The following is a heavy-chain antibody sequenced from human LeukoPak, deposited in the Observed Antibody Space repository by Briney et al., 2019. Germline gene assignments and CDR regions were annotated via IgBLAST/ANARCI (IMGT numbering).Heavy chain of an antibody. Sequence: GGSLRLSCAASGFTFSSYAMSWVRQAPGKGLEWVSVVIGSGSSTYYADSVKGRFTISRDNSKNTLYLQMNSLRGEDTAVYYCAKVELSYYYNMDVWGKGTTVTVSS. CDR3: AKVELSYYYNMDV. D-gene: IGHD1-1*01. CDR1: GFTFSSYA. J-gene: IGHJ6*03. V-gene: IGHV3-23*01. CDR2: VIGSGSST.